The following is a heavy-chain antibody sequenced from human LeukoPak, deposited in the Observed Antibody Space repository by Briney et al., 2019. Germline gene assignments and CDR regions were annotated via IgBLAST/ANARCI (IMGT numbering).Heavy chain of an antibody. D-gene: IGHD3-16*02. J-gene: IGHJ3*02. CDR1: GFTFRSFA. CDR3: AREAPSMITFGGVIVNDAFDI. Sequence: GGSLRLSCAASGFTFRSFAMNWVRQAPGKGLECVSAISGGGDFTKYADSVKGRFTISRDNAKNSLYLQMNSLRAEDTAVYYCAREAPSMITFGGVIVNDAFDIWGQGTMVTVSS. CDR2: ISGGGDFT. V-gene: IGHV3-23*01.